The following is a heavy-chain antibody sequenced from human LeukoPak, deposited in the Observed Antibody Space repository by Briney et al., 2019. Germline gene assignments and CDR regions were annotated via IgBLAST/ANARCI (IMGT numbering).Heavy chain of an antibody. CDR2: IIPIFGTA. D-gene: IGHD6-13*01. CDR1: GGTFSSYA. V-gene: IGHV1-69*13. J-gene: IGHJ4*02. Sequence: SVKVSCKASGGTFSSYAISWVRQAPGQGLEWMGGIIPIFGTANYAQKFQGRVTITADESTSTAYMELSSLRFEDTAVYYCARDPNRPRIRRQLEPYYFDYWGQGTLVTVSS. CDR3: ARDPNRPRIRRQLEPYYFDY.